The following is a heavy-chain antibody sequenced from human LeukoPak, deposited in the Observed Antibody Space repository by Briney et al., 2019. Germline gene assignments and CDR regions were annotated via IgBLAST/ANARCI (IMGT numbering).Heavy chain of an antibody. CDR3: ARDLAVPAAILGGLSDAFDI. CDR1: GYTFTSYY. D-gene: IGHD2-2*01. Sequence: HWASVKVSCKASGYTFTSYYMHWVQQAPGQGLEWMGIINPSGGSTSYAQKFQGRVTMTRDTSTSTVYMELSSLRSEDTAVYYCARDLAVPAAILGGLSDAFDIWGQGTMVTVSS. CDR2: INPSGGST. V-gene: IGHV1-46*01. J-gene: IGHJ3*02.